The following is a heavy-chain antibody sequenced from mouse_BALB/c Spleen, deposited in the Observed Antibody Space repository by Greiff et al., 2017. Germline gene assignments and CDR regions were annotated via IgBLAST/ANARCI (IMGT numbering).Heavy chain of an antibody. V-gene: IGHV5-6-3*01. Sequence: EVQLVESGGGLVQPGGSLKLSCAASGFTFSSYGMSWVRQTPDKRLELVATINSNGGSYTYYPDSVQGQFTISRDNAKNNLYLQMSSLKSEDTAMYYGARGYYRYEAPYFDVWGAGTTVTVSS. J-gene: IGHJ1*01. CDR3: ARGYYRYEAPYFDV. D-gene: IGHD2-14*01. CDR2: INSNGGSYT. CDR1: GFTFSSYG.